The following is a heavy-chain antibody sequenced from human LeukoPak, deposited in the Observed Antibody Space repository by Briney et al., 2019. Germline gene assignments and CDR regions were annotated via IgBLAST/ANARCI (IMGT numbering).Heavy chain of an antibody. V-gene: IGHV3-15*01. J-gene: IGHJ2*01. CDR1: GFTVSSNY. CDR2: VKSKIDGGTT. D-gene: IGHD1-26*01. Sequence: KAGGSLRLSCAASGFTVSSNYMSWVRQAPGKGLEWVGRVKSKIDGGTTDLAAPVKGRFTISRDDSTNTMSLQMNSLKIDDTAVYYCITDWGVVGDPSGRHFDLWGRGTLVTVSS. CDR3: ITDWGVVGDPSGRHFDL.